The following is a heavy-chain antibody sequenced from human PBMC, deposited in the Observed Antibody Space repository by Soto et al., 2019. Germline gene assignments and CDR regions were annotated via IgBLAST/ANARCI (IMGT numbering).Heavy chain of an antibody. CDR3: ASGILVRGSCYWDV. D-gene: IGHD2-21*01. CDR2: TYYRSKWYY. V-gene: IGHV6-1*01. Sequence: PSQTLSLTCVISGDSVTGNTAGWNWIRQSPSRGLEWLGRTYYRSKWYYDYAGSVKGRMTINPDTSRNQFSLQLNSVSPEDTAVYYRASGILVRGSCYWDVWGQVPRSTLSS. J-gene: IGHJ6*02. CDR1: GDSVTGNTAG.